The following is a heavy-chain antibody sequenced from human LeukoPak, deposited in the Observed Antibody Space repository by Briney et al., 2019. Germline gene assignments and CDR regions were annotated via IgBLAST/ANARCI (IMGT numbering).Heavy chain of an antibody. J-gene: IGHJ4*02. Sequence: PGGSLRLSCAASGFTFSSYGMSWVRQAPGKGLEWVSGISGSGGSTYYADSVKGRFTISRDNSKNTLYLQMNSLRAEDTAVYYCARDLRLIAARDNDYWGQGTLVTVSS. D-gene: IGHD6-13*01. CDR3: ARDLRLIAARDNDY. CDR1: GFTFSSYG. CDR2: ISGSGGST. V-gene: IGHV3-23*01.